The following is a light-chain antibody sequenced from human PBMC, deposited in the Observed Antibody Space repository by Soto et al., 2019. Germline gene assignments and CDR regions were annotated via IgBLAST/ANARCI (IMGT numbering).Light chain of an antibody. CDR3: VAWDHGLNGYVE. V-gene: IGLV1-44*01. CDR1: SSQIGSNT. Sequence: QSVLIQPPSASGTPAQRVTFSCSRSSSQIGSNTVNWYQQLPGTAPKLVIYSNNQRPSGVPDRFSGSKSGTSASLAISGLQSEDEADYYCVAWDHGLNGYVEFGGGTGVTVL. J-gene: IGLJ2*01. CDR2: SNN.